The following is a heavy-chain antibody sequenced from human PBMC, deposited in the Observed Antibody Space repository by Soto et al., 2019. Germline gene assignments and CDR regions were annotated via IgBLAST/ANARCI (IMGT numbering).Heavy chain of an antibody. CDR1: GGSISSSSYY. CDR3: ARVKLERLGGAFDI. D-gene: IGHD1-1*01. J-gene: IGHJ3*02. Sequence: SETLSLTCTVSGGSISSSSYYWGWIRQPPGKGLEWIGSIYYSGSTYYNPSLKSRVTISVDTSKNQFSLKLSSVTAADTAVYYCARVKLERLGGAFDIWGQGTMVTVSS. CDR2: IYYSGST. V-gene: IGHV4-39*01.